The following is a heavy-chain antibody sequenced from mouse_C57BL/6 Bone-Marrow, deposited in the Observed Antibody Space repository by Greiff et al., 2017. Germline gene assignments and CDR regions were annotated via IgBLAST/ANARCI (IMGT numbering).Heavy chain of an antibody. V-gene: IGHV1-85*01. J-gene: IGHJ1*03. CDR2: IYPRDGST. Sequence: QVQLQQSGPELVKPGASVKLSCKASGYTFTSYDINWVKQRPGQGLEWIGWIYPRDGSTKYNEKFKGQATLTVDTSSSTAYMELHSLTSEDSAVYCCERLEFDGSSGDWYFDVWGTGTTVTVSS. CDR1: GYTFTSYD. D-gene: IGHD1-1*01. CDR3: ERLEFDGSSGDWYFDV.